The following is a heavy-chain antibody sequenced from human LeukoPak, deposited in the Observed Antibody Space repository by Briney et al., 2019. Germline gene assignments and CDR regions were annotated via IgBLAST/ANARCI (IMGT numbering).Heavy chain of an antibody. CDR1: GFTFSSYG. Sequence: GGSLRLSCAASGFTFSSYGMSWVRQAPGKGLEWVSAISGSGGSTYYADSVKGRFTISRDNSKNTLYLQMNSLRAEDTAVYYCARDPSYCGGDCYGNWGQGTLVTVSS. J-gene: IGHJ4*02. CDR3: ARDPSYCGGDCYGN. CDR2: ISGSGGST. V-gene: IGHV3-23*01. D-gene: IGHD2-21*02.